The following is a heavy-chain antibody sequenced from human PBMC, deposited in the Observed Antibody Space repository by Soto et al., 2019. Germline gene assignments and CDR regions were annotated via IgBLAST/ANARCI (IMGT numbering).Heavy chain of an antibody. D-gene: IGHD3-10*01. CDR3: ARGAYYYGSGSRNYYYDGIDD. J-gene: IGHJ6*02. CDR1: GYTFTSYD. Sequence: ASVKVSCKASGYTFTSYDINWVRQATGQGLEWMGWMNPNSGNTGYAQKFQGRVTMTRNTSISTAYMELSSLRSEDTGVYYCARGAYYYGSGSRNYYYDGIDDWGQGTTVTVSS. V-gene: IGHV1-8*01. CDR2: MNPNSGNT.